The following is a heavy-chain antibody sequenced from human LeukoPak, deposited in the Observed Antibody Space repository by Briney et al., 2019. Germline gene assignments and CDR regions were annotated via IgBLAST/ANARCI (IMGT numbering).Heavy chain of an antibody. CDR1: GGTFSSYA. J-gene: IGHJ6*02. CDR3: ARVAVAGAYYYYGMDV. Sequence: SVKVSCKASGGTFSSYAISWVRQAPGQGLEWMGRIIPILGIANYAQKFQGRVTMTRDTSTSTVYMELSSLRSEDTAVYYCARVAVAGAYYYYGMDVWGQGTTVTVSS. CDR2: IIPILGIA. D-gene: IGHD6-19*01. V-gene: IGHV1-69*04.